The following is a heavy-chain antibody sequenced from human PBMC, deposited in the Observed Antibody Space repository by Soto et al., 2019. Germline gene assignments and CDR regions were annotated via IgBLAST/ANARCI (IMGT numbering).Heavy chain of an antibody. V-gene: IGHV4-59*01. CDR1: GGSFSGYY. Sequence: SETLSLTCAVYGGSFSGYYWSCIRQPPGKGLEWIGYIYYSGSTNYNPSLKSRVTISVDTSKNQFSLKLSSVTAADTAVYYCARGYGSGSYGLDYWGQGTLVTVAS. CDR3: ARGYGSGSYGLDY. CDR2: IYYSGST. D-gene: IGHD3-10*01. J-gene: IGHJ4*02.